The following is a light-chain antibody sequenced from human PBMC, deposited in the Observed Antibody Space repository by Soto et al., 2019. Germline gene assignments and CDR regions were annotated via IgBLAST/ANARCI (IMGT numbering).Light chain of an antibody. J-gene: IGKJ5*01. CDR3: QERSNWPIT. Sequence: EIVLTQSPATLSLSPGERATLSFKASQSVSRYLAWYQHKPGQAPRLLVYDASNRATGFPARFSGSGSGTDFTLTISSLEPEDFAVYYCQERSNWPITFGQGTDWRL. V-gene: IGKV3-11*01. CDR1: QSVSRY. CDR2: DAS.